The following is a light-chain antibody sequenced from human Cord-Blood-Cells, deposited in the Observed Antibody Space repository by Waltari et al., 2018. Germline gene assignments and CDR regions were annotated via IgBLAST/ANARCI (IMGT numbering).Light chain of an antibody. CDR3: SSYTSSSTVV. V-gene: IGLV2-14*01. J-gene: IGLJ2*01. CDR2: DVS. CDR1: SSDVGGYNY. Sequence: QSALTQPASVSGSPGPSITISCTGTSSDVGGYNYVSGYQQHPGKAPKLMIYDVSNRPSGVSNRFAGSKSGNTASLTISGLQAEDEVDYYCSSYTSSSTVVFGGGTKLTVL.